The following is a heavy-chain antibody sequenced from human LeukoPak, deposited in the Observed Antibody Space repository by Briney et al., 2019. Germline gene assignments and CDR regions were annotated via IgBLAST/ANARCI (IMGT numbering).Heavy chain of an antibody. D-gene: IGHD3-3*01. J-gene: IGHJ4*02. CDR3: ARDRTIFGVETRY. CDR1: GFTFSIYA. V-gene: IGHV3-23*01. Sequence: PGGSLRLSCAASGFTFSIYAMSWVRQAPGKGLEWVSSITSISSASFYADSVKGRFTISRDNSRDTLYLQMNSLRAEDTAVYYCARDRTIFGVETRYWGQGTLVTVSS. CDR2: ITSISSAS.